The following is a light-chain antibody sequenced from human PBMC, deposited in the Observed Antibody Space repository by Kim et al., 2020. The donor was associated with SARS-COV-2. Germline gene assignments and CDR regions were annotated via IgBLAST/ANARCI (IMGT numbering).Light chain of an antibody. Sequence: QSVLTQPPSVPGAPGQRVTISCTGSNFNIAAGYDVHWYQHLPGTAPSLLIYANNNRPSGVPDRFSGSKSGTSAYLAITGLQAEDEADYYCQSYDDSLGGWLFGGGTKLTVL. V-gene: IGLV1-40*01. CDR2: ANN. CDR3: QSYDDSLGGWL. J-gene: IGLJ3*02. CDR1: NFNIAAGYD.